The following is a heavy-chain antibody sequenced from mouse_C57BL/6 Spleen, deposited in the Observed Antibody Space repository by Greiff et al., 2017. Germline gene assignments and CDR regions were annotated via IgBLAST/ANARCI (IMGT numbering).Heavy chain of an antibody. D-gene: IGHD2-4*01. Sequence: VKLVESGPGLVQPSQSLSITCTVSGFSLTSYGVHWVRQSPGKGLEWLGVIWRGGSTDYKAAFMSRLSITKDNSKSQVFFKMNSLQADDTAIYXCAKDYDGGRGPYYYAMDYWGQGTSVTVSS. CDR2: IWRGGST. J-gene: IGHJ4*01. V-gene: IGHV2-5*01. CDR1: GFSLTSYG. CDR3: AKDYDGGRGPYYYAMDY.